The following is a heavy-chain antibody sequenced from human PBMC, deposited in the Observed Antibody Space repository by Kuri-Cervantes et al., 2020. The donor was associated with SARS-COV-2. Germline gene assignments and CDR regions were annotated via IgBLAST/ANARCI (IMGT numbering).Heavy chain of an antibody. D-gene: IGHD2-21*01. J-gene: IGHJ4*02. CDR3: AKDRAGVHDF. V-gene: IGHV3-30*18. CDR2: ISYDGRST. Sequence: GESLKISCAASGFTFSSVGMHWVRRAPGKGLEWVALISYDGRSTFYADSVKGRFTISRDNSQNTLHLQMKSLRDEDTAIYYCAKDRAGVHDFWGQGTLVTVSS. CDR1: GFTFSSVG.